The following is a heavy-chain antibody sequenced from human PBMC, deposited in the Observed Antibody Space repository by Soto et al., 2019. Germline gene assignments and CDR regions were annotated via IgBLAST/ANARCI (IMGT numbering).Heavy chain of an antibody. CDR3: AKGKTGSPA. D-gene: IGHD1-1*01. Sequence: PGGSLRLSCAAFGFTFSSDAMSWVRQAPGKGLEWVSAISGSGGSTYYADSVKGRFTISRDNSKNTLYLQMNSLRAEDTPVYYCAKGKTGSPAWGQGTLVTVSS. J-gene: IGHJ4*02. V-gene: IGHV3-23*01. CDR1: GFTFSSDA. CDR2: ISGSGGST.